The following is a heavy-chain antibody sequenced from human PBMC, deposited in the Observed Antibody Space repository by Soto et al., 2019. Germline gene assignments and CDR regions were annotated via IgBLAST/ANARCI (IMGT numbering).Heavy chain of an antibody. J-gene: IGHJ5*02. D-gene: IGHD3-22*01. V-gene: IGHV1-69*06. CDR1: GGTFGSDA. CDR2: IIPIFGTT. Sequence: VASVKVSCKASGGTFGSDAITWVRQAPGQGLEWVGRIIPIFGTTNYAQNLQGRVTISADKSTLTSYMELHSLTSDDTALYYCARDRTDSGYYTNWLDPWGQGXQVTVSS. CDR3: ARDRTDSGYYTNWLDP.